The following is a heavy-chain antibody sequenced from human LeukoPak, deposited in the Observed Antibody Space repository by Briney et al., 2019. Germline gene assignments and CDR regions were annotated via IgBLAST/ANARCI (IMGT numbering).Heavy chain of an antibody. CDR1: GGSISSYY. D-gene: IGHD2-2*01. Sequence: PSETLSLTRTVSGGSISSYYWSWIRQPPGKGLEWIGYIYYSGSTNYNPSLKSRVTISVDTSKNQFSLKLSSVTAADTAVYYCARATQYQLINWFDPWGQGTLVTVSS. J-gene: IGHJ5*02. V-gene: IGHV4-59*01. CDR3: ARATQYQLINWFDP. CDR2: IYYSGST.